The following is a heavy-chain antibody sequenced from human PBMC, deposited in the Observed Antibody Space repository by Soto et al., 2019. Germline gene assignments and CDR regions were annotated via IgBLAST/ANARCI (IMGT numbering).Heavy chain of an antibody. Sequence: QVQLVQSGAEVKKPGSSVKVSCKASGGTFSSYTISWVRQAPGQGLEWMGRIIPILGIANYAQKFQGRVTITADKATSTAYMELSSLRSEDTAMYYCARPWLANDAFAIWGQGTMVTVSS. D-gene: IGHD6-19*01. CDR3: ARPWLANDAFAI. V-gene: IGHV1-69*02. J-gene: IGHJ3*02. CDR2: IIPILGIA. CDR1: GGTFSSYT.